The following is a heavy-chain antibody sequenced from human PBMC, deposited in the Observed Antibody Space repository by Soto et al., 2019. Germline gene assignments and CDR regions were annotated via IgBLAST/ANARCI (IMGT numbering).Heavy chain of an antibody. CDR3: ARVYHYYMDV. V-gene: IGHV4-34*01. CDR1: GGSFSGYY. CDR2: INHSGST. J-gene: IGHJ6*03. Sequence: SETLSLTCAVYGGSFSGYYWSWIRQPPGKGLEWIGEINHSGSTNYNPSLKSRVTISVDTSKNQFSLKLSSVTAADTAVYYCARVYHYYMDVWGKGTTVTVSS.